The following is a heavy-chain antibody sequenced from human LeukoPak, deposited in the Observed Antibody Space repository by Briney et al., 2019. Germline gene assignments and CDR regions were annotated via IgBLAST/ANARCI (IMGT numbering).Heavy chain of an antibody. CDR2: ISAYNGNT. V-gene: IGHV1-18*01. CDR3: AREGYSGNYLDY. Sequence: ASVKVSCKASGGTFSSYAISWVRQAPGQGLEWMGWISAYNGNTNYAQKLQGRVTMTTDTSTSTTYMELKSLRSDDTALYYCAREGYSGNYLDYWGQGTLVTVSS. CDR1: GGTFSSYA. J-gene: IGHJ4*02. D-gene: IGHD1-26*01.